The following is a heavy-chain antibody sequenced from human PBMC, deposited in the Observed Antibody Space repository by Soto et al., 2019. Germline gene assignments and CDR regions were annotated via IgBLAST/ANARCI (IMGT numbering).Heavy chain of an antibody. D-gene: IGHD3-22*01. CDR3: AKVYYYDSSGYLPFDY. Sequence: QVQLVESGGGVVQPGRSLRLSCAASGFTFSSYGMHWVRQAPGKGLEWVAVISYDGSNKYYADSVKGRFTISRDNSENTLYLQMNSLRAEDTAVYYCAKVYYYDSSGYLPFDYWGQGTLVTVSS. J-gene: IGHJ4*02. CDR2: ISYDGSNK. V-gene: IGHV3-30*18. CDR1: GFTFSSYG.